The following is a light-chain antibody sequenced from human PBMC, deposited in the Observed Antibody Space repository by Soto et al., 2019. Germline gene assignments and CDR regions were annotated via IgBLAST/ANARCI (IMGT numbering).Light chain of an antibody. Sequence: QSVLTQPPSASGTPGQRVTISCSGSTSNIGGNTVNWYQHLPGTAPKLLIYTNNHRPSGVPDRFSGSKSGTSASLAISGLQSEDEAAYYCASWDDSLNASTFGGGTKLTVL. J-gene: IGLJ2*01. CDR1: TSNIGGNT. CDR2: TNN. V-gene: IGLV1-44*01. CDR3: ASWDDSLNAST.